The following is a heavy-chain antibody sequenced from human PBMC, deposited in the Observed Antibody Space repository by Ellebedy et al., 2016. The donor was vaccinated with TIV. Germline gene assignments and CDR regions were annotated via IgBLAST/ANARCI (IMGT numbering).Heavy chain of an antibody. CDR1: GFTFNRCV. D-gene: IGHD3-10*01. Sequence: GGSLRLSCAASGFTFNRCVMIWVRQAPGRGLEWVSSLSGSSLSAYYADSVKGRFTISRDNAENSLFLQMNSLRAGDTAVYYCARDDYHGSGIDYWGQGTLVTVSS. CDR3: ARDDYHGSGIDY. V-gene: IGHV3-23*01. CDR2: LSGSSLSA. J-gene: IGHJ4*02.